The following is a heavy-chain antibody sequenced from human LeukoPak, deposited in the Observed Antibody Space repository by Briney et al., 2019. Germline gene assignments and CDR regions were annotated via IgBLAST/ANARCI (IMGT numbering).Heavy chain of an antibody. CDR2: IKQDGSEK. D-gene: IGHD1-26*01. Sequence: GGSPRLSCAASGFTFSIYWMSWVRQAPGKGLEWVANIKQDGSEKYYVDSVKGRFTISRDNAKNSLYLQMNSLGAEDTAVYYCAREGLWATGFDYWGQGTLVTVSS. CDR1: GFTFSIYW. CDR3: AREGLWATGFDY. V-gene: IGHV3-7*01. J-gene: IGHJ4*02.